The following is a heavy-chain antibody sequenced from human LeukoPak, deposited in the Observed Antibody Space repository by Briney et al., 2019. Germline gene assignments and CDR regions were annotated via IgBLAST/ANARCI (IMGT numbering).Heavy chain of an antibody. CDR3: AKATGWNYYDSSGYYYFDY. CDR1: GFTFSSYG. Sequence: GGSLRLSCADSGFTFSSYGMHWVRQAPGKGLEWVAVISYDGSNKYYADSVKGRFTISRDNSKNTLYLQMNSLRAEDTAVYYCAKATGWNYYDSSGYYYFDYWGQGTLVTVSS. CDR2: ISYDGSNK. J-gene: IGHJ4*02. V-gene: IGHV3-30*18. D-gene: IGHD3-22*01.